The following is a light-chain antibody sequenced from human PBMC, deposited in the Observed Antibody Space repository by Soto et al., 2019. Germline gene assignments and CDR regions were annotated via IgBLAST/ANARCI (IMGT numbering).Light chain of an antibody. CDR2: EAS. CDR1: QSISSW. V-gene: IGKV1-5*03. J-gene: IGKJ2*01. CDR3: QQYNSYPYT. Sequence: DIQMTQSPSTLSASVADRVTITCRASQSISSWLAWYQQRPGRAPNLLICEASSLESGVPSRFSGSGSGTEFTLTISSLQPDDFATYYCQQYNSYPYTFGQGTKLEIK.